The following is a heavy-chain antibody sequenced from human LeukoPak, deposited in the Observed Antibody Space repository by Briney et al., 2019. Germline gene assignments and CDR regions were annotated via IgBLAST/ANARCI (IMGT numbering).Heavy chain of an antibody. CDR1: GFTFSNYN. CDR2: ISSSSSII. D-gene: IGHD3-10*01. CDR3: ARDFAREFTIDY. V-gene: IGHV3-48*01. J-gene: IGHJ4*02. Sequence: GGSLRLSCAASGFTFSNYNMNWVRQPPGKGLQWVSYISSSSSIIYYADSVKGRFTISRDNAKNSLFLQMNSLRAEDTAVYYCARDFAREFTIDYWGQGTLVTVSS.